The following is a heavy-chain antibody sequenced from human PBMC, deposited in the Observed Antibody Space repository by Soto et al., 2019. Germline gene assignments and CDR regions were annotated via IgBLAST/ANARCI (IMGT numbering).Heavy chain of an antibody. CDR1: GYTFASYG. CDR2: ISAYNGNT. J-gene: IGHJ4*02. D-gene: IGHD3-10*01. V-gene: IGHV1-18*01. CDR3: ARDFSPDGSGIPDY. Sequence: EASVKVSCKASGYTFASYGISWVRQAPGQGLEWMGWISAYNGNTNYAQKLQGRVTMTTDTSTSTAYMELRSLRSDDTAVYYCARDFSPDGSGIPDYWGQGTLVTVSS.